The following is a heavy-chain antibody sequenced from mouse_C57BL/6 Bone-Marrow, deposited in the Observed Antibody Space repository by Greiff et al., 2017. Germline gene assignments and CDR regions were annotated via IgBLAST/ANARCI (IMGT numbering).Heavy chain of an antibody. J-gene: IGHJ2*01. CDR3: ASTFYFDY. V-gene: IGHV5-4*01. Sequence: EVHLVESGGGLVKPGGSLKLSCAASGFTFSSYAMSWVRQTPEQRLEWVATISDGGSYTYYPDNVKGRFTISRDNAKNNLYLQMSHLKSEDTAMYYCASTFYFDYWGQGTTLTVSS. CDR2: ISDGGSYT. CDR1: GFTFSSYA.